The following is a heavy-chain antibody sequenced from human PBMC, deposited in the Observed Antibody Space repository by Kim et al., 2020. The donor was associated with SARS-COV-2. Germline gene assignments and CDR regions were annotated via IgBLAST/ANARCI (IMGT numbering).Heavy chain of an antibody. V-gene: IGHV3-30*04. J-gene: IGHJ6*02. D-gene: IGHD6-13*01. CDR3: ARDRRGAAGTFYYYYYGMDV. CDR1: GFTFSSYA. CDR2: ISYDGSNK. Sequence: GGSLILSCAASGFTFSSYAMHWVRQAPGKGLEWVAVISYDGSNKYYADSVKGRFTISRDNSKNTLYLQMNSLRAEDTAVYYCARDRRGAAGTFYYYYYGMDVWGQGTTVTVSS.